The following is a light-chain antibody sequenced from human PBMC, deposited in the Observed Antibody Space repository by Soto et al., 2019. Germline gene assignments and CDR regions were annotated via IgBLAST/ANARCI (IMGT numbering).Light chain of an antibody. V-gene: IGKV3-15*01. Sequence: EIVMTQSPATLSVSPGERATLSCRASQSVSSNLAWYQQKPGQAPRLPIYGASTKATGIPARFSGNGSGTEFTLTISSLQSEDFAVYYCQQYNNWPRTFGQGTKVDIK. CDR3: QQYNNWPRT. CDR1: QSVSSN. CDR2: GAS. J-gene: IGKJ1*01.